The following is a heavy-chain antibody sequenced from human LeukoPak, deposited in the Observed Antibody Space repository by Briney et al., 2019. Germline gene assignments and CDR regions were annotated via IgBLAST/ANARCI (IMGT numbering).Heavy chain of an antibody. J-gene: IGHJ5*02. CDR1: GFTFSSYA. CDR2: ISGSGGST. D-gene: IGHD3-3*01. CDR3: AKENSVILEWLLSPGWFDP. Sequence: GGSLRLSCAASGFTFSSYAMSWVRQAPGKGLEWVSAISGSGGSTYYADSVKGRFTISRDNSKNTLYLQMNSLRAEDTAVYYCAKENSVILEWLLSPGWFDPWGQGTLVTVSS. V-gene: IGHV3-23*01.